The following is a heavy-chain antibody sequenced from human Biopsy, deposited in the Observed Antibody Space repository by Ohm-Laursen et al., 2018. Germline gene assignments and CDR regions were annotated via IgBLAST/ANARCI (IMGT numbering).Heavy chain of an antibody. CDR2: IYTGGTT. V-gene: IGHV3-66*04. CDR3: ARHHCTNGVCLGVYFDY. D-gene: IGHD2-8*01. CDR1: GFTFNNAW. Sequence: SLRLSCTASGFTFNNAWMNWVRQAPGKGLEWVSVIYTGGTTHYADSVRGRFTISRDNSKNTLYLQMNSLRAEDTAVYYCARHHCTNGVCLGVYFDYWGQGTLVTVSS. J-gene: IGHJ4*02.